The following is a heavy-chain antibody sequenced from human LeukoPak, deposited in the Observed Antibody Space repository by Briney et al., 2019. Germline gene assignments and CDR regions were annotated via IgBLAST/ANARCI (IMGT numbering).Heavy chain of an antibody. CDR3: ARTCGYDSHSIDY. V-gene: IGHV1-46*01. D-gene: IGHD5-12*01. CDR2: INPSGGGT. CDR1: GYTFTKYY. Sequence: ASVKVSCKASGYTFTKYYIHWVRQAPGQGLEWMGVINPSGGGTNYAQMFQGRVTMTRDTSTSTVYMELSSLRSEDTAVYYCARTCGYDSHSIDYWGQGTLVTVSS. J-gene: IGHJ4*02.